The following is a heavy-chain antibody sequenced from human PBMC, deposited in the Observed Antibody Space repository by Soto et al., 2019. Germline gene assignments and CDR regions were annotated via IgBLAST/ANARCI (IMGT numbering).Heavy chain of an antibody. Sequence: NPGGSLSLSCAASGFTFSSYSMNWVRQAPGKGLEWVSSISSSSSYIYYTDSVKGRFTISRDNAKNSLYLQMNSLGAEDTAVYYCARLAGGSYYGMDVWGQGTTVTVSS. CDR1: GFTFSSYS. D-gene: IGHD1-26*01. J-gene: IGHJ6*02. CDR3: ARLAGGSYYGMDV. V-gene: IGHV3-21*01. CDR2: ISSSSSYI.